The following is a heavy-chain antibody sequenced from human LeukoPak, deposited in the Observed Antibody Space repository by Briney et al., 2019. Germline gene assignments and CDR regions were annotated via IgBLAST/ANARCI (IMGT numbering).Heavy chain of an antibody. J-gene: IGHJ4*02. CDR3: ASGRGIDY. Sequence: GESLRLSCAASGFTFSSYSMNWVCQAPGKGLEWVSSISSSSSYIYYADSVKGRFTISRDNAKNSLYLQMNSLRAEDTAVYYCASGRGIDYWGQGTLVTVSS. V-gene: IGHV3-21*01. D-gene: IGHD3-16*01. CDR2: ISSSSSYI. CDR1: GFTFSSYS.